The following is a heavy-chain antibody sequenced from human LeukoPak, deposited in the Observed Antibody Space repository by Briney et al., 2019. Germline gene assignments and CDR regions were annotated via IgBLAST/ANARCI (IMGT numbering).Heavy chain of an antibody. D-gene: IGHD4-17*01. Sequence: SETLSLTCTVSGGSFSSSSYSWGWIRQPPGKGLEWIGSIYYGGSTYYNPSLKSRVTISVDTSKNQFSLKLSSVTAADTAVYYCARDYSYGDYRTMTFDYWGQGTLVTVSS. CDR2: IYYGGST. CDR3: ARDYSYGDYRTMTFDY. J-gene: IGHJ4*02. V-gene: IGHV4-39*07. CDR1: GGSFSSSSYS.